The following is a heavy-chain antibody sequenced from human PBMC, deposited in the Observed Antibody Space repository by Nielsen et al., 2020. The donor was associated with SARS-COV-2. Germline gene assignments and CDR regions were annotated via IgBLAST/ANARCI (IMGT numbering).Heavy chain of an antibody. D-gene: IGHD7-27*01. CDR1: GFTFSSYG. J-gene: IGHJ4*02. CDR3: AKLRLLTGVDY. Sequence: LKISCAASGFTFSSYGMHWVRQAPGKGLEWVAVISYDGSNKYYADSVKGRFTISRDNSKNTLYLQMNSLRAEDTAVYYCAKLRLLTGVDYWGQGTLVTVSS. CDR2: ISYDGSNK. V-gene: IGHV3-30*18.